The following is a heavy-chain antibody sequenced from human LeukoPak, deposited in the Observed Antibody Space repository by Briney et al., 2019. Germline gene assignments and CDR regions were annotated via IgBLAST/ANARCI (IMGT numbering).Heavy chain of an antibody. D-gene: IGHD3-10*01. Sequence: GGSLRLSCAASGFTFSSYAMSWVRQAPGKGLEWVSAISGSGGSTYYADSVKGRFTISGDNSKNTLYLQMNSLRAEDTAVYYCAKDTPSRSPNYYGSGSWNYGMDVWGQGTTVTVSS. V-gene: IGHV3-23*01. CDR1: GFTFSSYA. CDR2: ISGSGGST. J-gene: IGHJ6*02. CDR3: AKDTPSRSPNYYGSGSWNYGMDV.